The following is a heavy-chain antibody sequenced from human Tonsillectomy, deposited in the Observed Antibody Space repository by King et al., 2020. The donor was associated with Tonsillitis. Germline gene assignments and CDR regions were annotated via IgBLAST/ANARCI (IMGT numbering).Heavy chain of an antibody. CDR1: GGSISSYY. J-gene: IGHJ3*02. CDR3: AREGPMITFGGVIVNDAFDI. V-gene: IGHV4-59*01. CDR2: IDYSGST. Sequence: VQLQESGPGLVKPSETLSLTCTVSGGSISSYYWSLIRQPPGKGLEWIGYIDYSGSTNYNPSLKSRCTISVDTSKNQFSLKLSSVTAADTAVYYCAREGPMITFGGVIVNDAFDIWGQGTMVTVSS. D-gene: IGHD3-16*02.